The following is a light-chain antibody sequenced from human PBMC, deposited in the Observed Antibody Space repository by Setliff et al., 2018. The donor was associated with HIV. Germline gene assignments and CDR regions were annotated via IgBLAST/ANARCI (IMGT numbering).Light chain of an antibody. V-gene: IGLV2-14*03. Sequence: SALTQPASVSGFPGQSITISCTGTSSDVGDYDYVSWYQQHPGEAPKLLIYDVTYRPSGVSDRFSGSKSDTTASLTISALQSEDEADYYCSSYTTSDTYAIFGGGTK. CDR2: DVT. CDR3: SSYTTSDTYAI. J-gene: IGLJ2*01. CDR1: SSDVGDYDY.